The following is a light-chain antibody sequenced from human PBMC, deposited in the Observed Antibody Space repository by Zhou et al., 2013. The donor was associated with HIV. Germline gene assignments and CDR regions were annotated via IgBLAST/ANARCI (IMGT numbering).Light chain of an antibody. V-gene: IGKV1-9*01. Sequence: DIHLTQSPSFLSASVGDRVTITCRSSQGISSYLAWYQQKPGKAPRLLIYAASTLHSGVPSRFSGSGSGTEFTLSISSLQPEDFATYYCQQCNSPWTIGQGTKVEIK. J-gene: IGKJ1*01. CDR2: AAS. CDR1: QGISSY. CDR3: QQCNSPWT.